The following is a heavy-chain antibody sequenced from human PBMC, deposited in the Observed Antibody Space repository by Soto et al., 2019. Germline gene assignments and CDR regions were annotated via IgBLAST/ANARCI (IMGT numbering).Heavy chain of an antibody. D-gene: IGHD2-2*01. J-gene: IGHJ4*02. CDR1: GYTFTGYA. CDR2: INGGNGDT. V-gene: IGHV1-3*01. Sequence: ASVKVSCKASGYTFTGYAIHWVRQAPGQRHEWMGWINGGNGDTKYSQKFQGRVTITRDTSASTAYMELTSLGSEDTAVYHCARGYCSSISCQYYFDFWGQGTLVTVSS. CDR3: ARGYCSSISCQYYFDF.